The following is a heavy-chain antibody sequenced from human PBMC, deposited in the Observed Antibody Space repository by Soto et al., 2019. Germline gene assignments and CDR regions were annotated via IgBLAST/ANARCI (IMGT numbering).Heavy chain of an antibody. D-gene: IGHD2-2*01. V-gene: IGHV4-39*01. J-gene: IGHJ6*02. Sequence: SETLSLTCTVSGGSISSSSYYWGWIRQPPGKGLEWIGSIYYSGSTYYNTSLKSRVTISVDTSKNQITLKLSSVTAADTAVYYCARHSCSSTSCYIYYYYGMDVWGQGTTVTVSS. CDR3: ARHSCSSTSCYIYYYYGMDV. CDR2: IYYSGST. CDR1: GGSISSSSYY.